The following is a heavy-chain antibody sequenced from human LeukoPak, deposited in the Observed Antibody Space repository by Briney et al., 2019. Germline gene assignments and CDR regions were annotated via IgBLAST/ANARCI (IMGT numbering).Heavy chain of an antibody. CDR1: GFIVSSTY. J-gene: IGHJ4*02. V-gene: IGHV3-66*01. CDR3: ARYQYTSGRIFDY. Sequence: GGSLRLSCAASGFIVSSTYMSWIRQAPGKGLEWVSVVYSDGRTYYADSVKGRFTISRDNAKNSLYLQLNSLRDEDTAVYYCARYQYTSGRIFDYWGQGTLVTVSS. CDR2: VYSDGRT. D-gene: IGHD6-19*01.